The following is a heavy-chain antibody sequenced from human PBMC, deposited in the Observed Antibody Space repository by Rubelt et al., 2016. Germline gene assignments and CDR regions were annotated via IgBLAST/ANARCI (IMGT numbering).Heavy chain of an antibody. CDR2: INHSGST. CDR1: GGSFSGYY. Sequence: QVQLQQWGAGLLKPSETLSLTCAVYGGSFSGYYWSWIRQPPGKGLEWIGEINHSGSTNYNPSLKSRVTISGYTSKNQFSLKLSSATAADTAVYYCARGGRYYGSGSYQRHNWFDPWGQGTLVTVSS. CDR3: ARGGRYYGSGSYQRHNWFDP. D-gene: IGHD3-10*01. V-gene: IGHV4-34*01. J-gene: IGHJ5*02.